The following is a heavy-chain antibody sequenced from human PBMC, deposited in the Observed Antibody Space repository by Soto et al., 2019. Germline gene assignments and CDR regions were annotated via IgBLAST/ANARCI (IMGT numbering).Heavy chain of an antibody. CDR3: ARTLGPQVTGYVDSDYRWTIDQ. V-gene: IGHV4-31*03. Sequence: PSETLSLTCTVSGGSISSGGYYWSWIRQHPGTGLEWIGHISYSGSTYYNTSLKSRVTISVDTSRNQFSLIVNSVTAADTGVYFCARTLGPQVTGYVDSDYRWTIDQWGQGTLVTVSS. CDR2: ISYSGST. D-gene: IGHD4-4*01. CDR1: GGSISSGGYY. J-gene: IGHJ4*02.